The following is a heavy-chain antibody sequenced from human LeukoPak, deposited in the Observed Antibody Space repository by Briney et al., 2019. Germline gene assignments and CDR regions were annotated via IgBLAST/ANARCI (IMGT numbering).Heavy chain of an antibody. CDR3: ARESLWDLPPEYNWFDP. CDR1: GGSFSGYY. CDR2: INHSGST. D-gene: IGHD3-16*01. Sequence: SETLSLTCAVYGGSFSGYYWSWIRQPPGKGLEWIGEINHSGSTTYNPSLKSRVTISVDTSKNQFSLKLNSVTAADTAVYYCARESLWDLPPEYNWFDPWGQGTLVTVSS. V-gene: IGHV4-34*01. J-gene: IGHJ5*02.